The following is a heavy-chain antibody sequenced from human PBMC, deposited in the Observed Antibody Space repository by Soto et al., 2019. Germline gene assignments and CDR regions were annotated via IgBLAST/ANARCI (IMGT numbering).Heavy chain of an antibody. J-gene: IGHJ6*02. CDR2: VWYDGSNK. CDR1: GFTFSSYG. Sequence: QVQLVESGGGVVQPGRSLRLSCAASGFTFSSYGMHWVRQAPGKGLEWVAVVWYDGSNKYYADSVKGRFNIYRDNSKNTLYLQMNSLRAEDTAVYYCASIYGLDVWGQGTTFTVSS. CDR3: ASIYGLDV. V-gene: IGHV3-33*01.